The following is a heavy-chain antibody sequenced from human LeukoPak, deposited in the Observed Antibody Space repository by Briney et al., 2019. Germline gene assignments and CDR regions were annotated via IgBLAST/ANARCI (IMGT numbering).Heavy chain of an antibody. CDR1: GFSFSSST. V-gene: IGHV1-58*02. CDR2: IVVGSGNT. CDR3: AADIDFDFWSGPFAFDI. J-gene: IGHJ3*02. Sequence: GASVKVSCKASGFSFSSSTIQWVRQARGQRLEWIGWIVVGSGNTNYAQKFRERVTITRDMSTSTAYMELSSLRSEDTAVYYCAADIDFDFWSGPFAFDIWGQGTMVTVSS. D-gene: IGHD3-3*01.